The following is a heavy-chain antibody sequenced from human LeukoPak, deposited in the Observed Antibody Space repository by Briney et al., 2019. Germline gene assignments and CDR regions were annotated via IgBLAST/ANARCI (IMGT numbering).Heavy chain of an antibody. V-gene: IGHV3-23*01. CDR1: GFTFSTYA. J-gene: IGHJ4*02. CDR3: VTGGHDFNPFYW. Sequence: PGGSLRLSRAASGFTFSTYAMGWVRQAPGKGLEWVSSIKGGGGDPFYADSVKGRFTISRDNFKNTLFLQLNSLGAEDSAVYYCVTGGHDFNPFYWWGQGTLATVSS. CDR2: IKGGGGDP. D-gene: IGHD2-21*02.